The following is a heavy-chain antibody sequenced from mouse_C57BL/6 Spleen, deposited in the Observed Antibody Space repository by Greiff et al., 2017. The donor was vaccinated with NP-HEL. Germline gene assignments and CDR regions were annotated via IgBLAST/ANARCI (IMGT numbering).Heavy chain of an antibody. V-gene: IGHV14-1*01. CDR1: GFNIKDYY. CDR3: TERSTMVTTKGDYAMDY. J-gene: IGHJ4*01. Sequence: EVQLQQSGAELVRPGASVKLSCTASGFNIKDYYMHWVKQRPEQGLEWIGRIDPEDGDTEYAPKFQGKATMTADTSSNTAYLQLSSLTSEDTAVYYCTERSTMVTTKGDYAMDYWGQGTSVTVSS. D-gene: IGHD2-2*01. CDR2: IDPEDGDT.